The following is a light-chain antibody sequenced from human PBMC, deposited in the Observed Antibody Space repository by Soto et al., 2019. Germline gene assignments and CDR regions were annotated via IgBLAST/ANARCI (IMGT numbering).Light chain of an antibody. Sequence: DIQMTQSPSSLSASVGDRVTITCRASQDISNFLVWYQQKPGKVPKLLIYASTTLPSGVPARFSGSGFGTDFTLTIRSLQPEDVATYYCQKYDSAPRTVGQGTKVEIK. CDR1: QDISNF. J-gene: IGKJ1*01. CDR3: QKYDSAPRT. V-gene: IGKV1-27*01. CDR2: AST.